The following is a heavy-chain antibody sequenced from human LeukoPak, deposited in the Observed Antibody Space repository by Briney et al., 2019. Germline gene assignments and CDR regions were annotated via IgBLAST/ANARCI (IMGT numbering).Heavy chain of an antibody. CDR3: AKVLRYCSSTSCYSYYYGMDV. V-gene: IGHV3-30*18. CDR1: GFTFSSYV. J-gene: IGHJ6*02. D-gene: IGHD2-2*01. Sequence: GGSLRLSCAASGFTFSSYVIKWVRQAPGKGLEWVALISYDGSNQYYADSVKGRFTISRDNSKNTLYLQMNSLRAEDTAVYYCAKVLRYCSSTSCYSYYYGMDVWGQGTTVTVSS. CDR2: ISYDGSNQ.